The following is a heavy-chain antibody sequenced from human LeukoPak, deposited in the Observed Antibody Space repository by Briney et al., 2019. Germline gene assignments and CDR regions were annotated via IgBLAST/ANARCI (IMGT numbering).Heavy chain of an antibody. CDR3: AREIAGVNSRKYYFDY. D-gene: IGHD1-14*01. V-gene: IGHV1-2*02. Sequence: SSVTVSCKASGYTFTGYFMHWVRQAPGQGLEWMGWINPNSDCTNYAQKFQGRATMTRDTSISTDYMELSRLRSDDTAVYYCAREIAGVNSRKYYFDYWGQGTLVTVSS. CDR2: INPNSDCT. CDR1: GYTFTGYF. J-gene: IGHJ4*02.